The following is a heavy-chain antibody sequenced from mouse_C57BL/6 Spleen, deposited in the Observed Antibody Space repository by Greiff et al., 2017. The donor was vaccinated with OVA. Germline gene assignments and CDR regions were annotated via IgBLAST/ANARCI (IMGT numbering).Heavy chain of an antibody. D-gene: IGHD2-5*01. Sequence: VQLQQSGPELVKPGASVKISCKASGYAFSSSWMNWVKQRPGKGLEWIGRIYPGDGDTNYNGKFKGKATLTADKSSSTAYMQLSSLTSEDSAVYFCASVYSNFGDYYAMDYWGQGTSVTVSS. CDR1: GYAFSSSW. CDR3: ASVYSNFGDYYAMDY. CDR2: IYPGDGDT. V-gene: IGHV1-82*01. J-gene: IGHJ4*01.